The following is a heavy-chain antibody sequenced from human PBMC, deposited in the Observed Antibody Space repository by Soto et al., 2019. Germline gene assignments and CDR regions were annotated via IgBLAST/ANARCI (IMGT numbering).Heavy chain of an antibody. CDR1: GGSFSGYH. J-gene: IGHJ4*02. D-gene: IGHD3-10*01. V-gene: IGHV4-34*01. CDR2: INPSGNT. Sequence: QVQQQQWGARLLKPSETLSLTCAVSGGSFSGYHWSWIRQSPGKGLEWIGEINPSGNTNFNPSLKSRVTIPRDTSRNESSLRVSAVTAADTSVYYCARGRMIAYFSGSTSYYVFDIWGQGDLVTVSS. CDR3: ARGRMIAYFSGSTSYYVFDI.